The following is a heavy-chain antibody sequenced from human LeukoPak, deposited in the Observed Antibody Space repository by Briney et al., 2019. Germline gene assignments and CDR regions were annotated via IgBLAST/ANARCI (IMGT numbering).Heavy chain of an antibody. CDR1: GGSLSSYY. Sequence: PSETLSLTCTVSGGSLSSYYWNWLRQTPGEGLEWIGYIYYSGSTNYNPSLKSRVTLSVDTSKNQFSRNLTSVTAADTAVYYCARFTPQGYGWGGYNRFDPWGQGTLVTVSS. D-gene: IGHD3-16*01. V-gene: IGHV4-59*01. CDR3: ARFTPQGYGWGGYNRFDP. J-gene: IGHJ5*02. CDR2: IYYSGST.